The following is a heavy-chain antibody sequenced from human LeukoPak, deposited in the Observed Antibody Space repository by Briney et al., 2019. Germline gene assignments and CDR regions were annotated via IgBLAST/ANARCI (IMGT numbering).Heavy chain of an antibody. CDR1: GGSFSGYY. V-gene: IGHV4-34*01. Sequence: SETLSLTCAVYGGSFSGYYWSWIRQPPGKGLEWIGEINHSGSTNYNPSLKSRVTISVDTSKNQFSLKLSSVTAADTAVYYCARGPYYYGSGSGLFDYWGQGTLVTVSS. CDR2: INHSGST. J-gene: IGHJ4*02. CDR3: ARGPYYYGSGSGLFDY. D-gene: IGHD3-10*01.